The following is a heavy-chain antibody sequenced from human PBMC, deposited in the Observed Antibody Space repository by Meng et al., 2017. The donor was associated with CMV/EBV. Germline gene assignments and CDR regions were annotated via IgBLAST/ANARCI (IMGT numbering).Heavy chain of an antibody. CDR3: ARGGLYYYDSSGHFDY. J-gene: IGHJ4*02. CDR2: IYTSGST. CDR1: GGSISSYY. Sequence: QGQLQESGPGLVKLSETLSLTCTVSGGSISSYYWSWIRQPAGKGLEWIGRIYTSGSTNYNPSLKSRVTMSVDTSKNQFSLKLSSVTAADTAVYYCARGGLYYYDSSGHFDYWGQGTLVTVSS. V-gene: IGHV4-4*07. D-gene: IGHD3-22*01.